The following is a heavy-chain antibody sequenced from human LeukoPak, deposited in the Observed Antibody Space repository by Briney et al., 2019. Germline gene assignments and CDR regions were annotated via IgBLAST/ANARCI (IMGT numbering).Heavy chain of an antibody. J-gene: IGHJ6*03. V-gene: IGHV4-61*02. Sequence: PSETLSLTCTVSGGSISSGSYYWSWIRQPAGKGLEWIGRIYTSGGTNYNPSLKSRVTISVDTSKNQFSLKLSSVTAADTAVYYCAGLPTEDYYYMDVWGKGTTVTISS. CDR2: IYTSGGT. D-gene: IGHD4-17*01. CDR3: AGLPTEDYYYMDV. CDR1: GGSISSGSYY.